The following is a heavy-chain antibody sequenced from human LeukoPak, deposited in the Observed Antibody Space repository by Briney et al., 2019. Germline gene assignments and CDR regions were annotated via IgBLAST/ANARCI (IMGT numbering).Heavy chain of an antibody. CDR2: IKQDGSEK. D-gene: IGHD4-17*01. Sequence: PGGSLRLSCAASGFTFSSYWMSWVRQAPGKGLEWVANIKQDGSEKYYVDSVKGRFTISRDNAKNSLYLQMNSLRAEDTAVYYCARDTDGDSYKYYYYYGMDVWGQGTTVTVSS. CDR1: GFTFSSYW. CDR3: ARDTDGDSYKYYYYYGMDV. V-gene: IGHV3-7*01. J-gene: IGHJ6*02.